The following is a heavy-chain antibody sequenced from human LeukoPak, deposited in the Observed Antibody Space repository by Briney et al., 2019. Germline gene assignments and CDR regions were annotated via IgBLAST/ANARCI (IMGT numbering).Heavy chain of an antibody. CDR1: GFTFDDYA. CDR2: ISWNSGSI. Sequence: PGRSLRLSCAASGFTFDDYAMHWVRQAPGKGLEWVSGISWNSGSIDYADSVKGRFTISRDNDKNSLYLQMNSLRDEDTALYYCAKGYGSGSYYLVAYFDYWGQGTLVTVSS. J-gene: IGHJ4*02. CDR3: AKGYGSGSYYLVAYFDY. V-gene: IGHV3-9*01. D-gene: IGHD3-10*01.